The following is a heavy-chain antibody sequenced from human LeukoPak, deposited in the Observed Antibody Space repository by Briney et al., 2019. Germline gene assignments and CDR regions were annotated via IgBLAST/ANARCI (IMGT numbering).Heavy chain of an antibody. J-gene: IGHJ5*02. D-gene: IGHD4-17*01. CDR2: IDYSGST. V-gene: IGHV4-59*01. CDR1: GGSISSYY. CDR3: ARCIYGDYVGVVDWFDP. Sequence: SETLSLTCTVSGGSISSYYWSWIRQPPGKGLEWIGYIDYSGSTNYNPSLKSRVTISVDTSKNQFSLKLSSVTAADTAVYYCARCIYGDYVGVVDWFDPWGQGTLVTVSS.